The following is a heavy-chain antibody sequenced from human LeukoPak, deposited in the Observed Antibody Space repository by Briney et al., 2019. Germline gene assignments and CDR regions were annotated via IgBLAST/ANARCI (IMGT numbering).Heavy chain of an antibody. J-gene: IGHJ4*02. CDR1: GFTFSAFG. CDR3: ARESAAHGPPPLDY. CDR2: ITYDGSNK. V-gene: IGHV3-30*12. Sequence: PGGSLRLSCAASGFTFSAFGMHWVRQAPGKGLEWVAFITYDGSNKYYADSVKGRFTISRDDSKNALYLQMNSLRSEDTAVYYCARESAAHGPPPLDYWGQGTLVTVSS. D-gene: IGHD6-13*01.